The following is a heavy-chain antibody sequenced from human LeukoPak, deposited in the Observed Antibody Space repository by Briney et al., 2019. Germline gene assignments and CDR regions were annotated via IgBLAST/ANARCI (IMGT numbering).Heavy chain of an antibody. CDR2: INPNSGGT. J-gene: IGHJ6*03. D-gene: IGHD1-7*01. CDR3: ARDPYTITGTTFPYYYYYMDV. Sequence: ASVKVSCKASGYTFTGYYMHWVRQAPGQGLKWMGWINPNSGGTNYAQKFQGRVTMTRDTSISTAYMELSRLRSDDTAVYYCARDPYTITGTTFPYYYYYMDVWGKGTTVTVSS. CDR1: GYTFTGYY. V-gene: IGHV1-2*02.